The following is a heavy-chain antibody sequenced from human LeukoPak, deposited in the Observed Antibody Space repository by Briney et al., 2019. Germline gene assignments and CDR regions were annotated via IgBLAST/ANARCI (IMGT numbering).Heavy chain of an antibody. CDR1: GGSISSGDYY. V-gene: IGHV4-30-4*01. J-gene: IGHJ6*02. CDR2: IYYSGST. D-gene: IGHD6-19*01. CDR3: ARGDGAVAGRVYYYGMDV. Sequence: SQTLSLTCTVSGGSISSGDYYWSWIRQPPGKGLEWIGYIYYSGSTNYNPSLKSRVTISVDTSKNQFSLKLSSVTAADTAVYYCARGDGAVAGRVYYYGMDVWGQGTTVTVSS.